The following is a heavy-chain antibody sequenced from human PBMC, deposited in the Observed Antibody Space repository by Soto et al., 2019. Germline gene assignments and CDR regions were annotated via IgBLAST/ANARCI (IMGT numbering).Heavy chain of an antibody. CDR1: GFTFSSYA. CDR2: ISGSGGST. Sequence: EVQLLESGGGLVQPGGSLRLSCAASGFTFSSYAMSWVRQAPGKGLEWVSAISGSGGSTYYADSVKGRFTISRDNSKNRLYRKMNGLRAEDRAVYYCAKDLGGSGGLGGLGGMDVWGQGTTVTVSS. CDR3: AKDLGGSGGLGGLGGMDV. V-gene: IGHV3-23*01. J-gene: IGHJ6*02. D-gene: IGHD3-16*01.